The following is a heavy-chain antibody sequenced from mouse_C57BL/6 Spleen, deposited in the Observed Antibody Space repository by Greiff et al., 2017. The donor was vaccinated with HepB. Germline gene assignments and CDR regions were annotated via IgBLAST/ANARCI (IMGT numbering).Heavy chain of an antibody. D-gene: IGHD1-1*01. CDR1: GYTFTSYW. CDR3: DIRVTTVDY. V-gene: IGHV1-74*01. Sequence: VQLQQPGAELVKPGASVKVSCKASGYTFTSYWMHWVKQRPGQGLEWIGRIHPSDSNTNYNQKFKGKATLTEDKSSSTAYMQLNSLTSEDSAVYDCDIRVTTVDYWGQGTTLTVSS. CDR2: IHPSDSNT. J-gene: IGHJ2*01.